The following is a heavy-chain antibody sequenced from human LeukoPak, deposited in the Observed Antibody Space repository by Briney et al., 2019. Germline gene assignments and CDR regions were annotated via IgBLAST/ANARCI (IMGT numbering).Heavy chain of an antibody. V-gene: IGHV4-30-4*08. D-gene: IGHD1-20*01. CDR1: GGSISSGGYY. CDR3: ARDRGRKGITGFDY. CDR2: IYYSGST. J-gene: IGHJ4*02. Sequence: SQTLSLTCTVSGGSISSGGYYWSWIRQPPGKGLEWIGYIYYSGSTYYNPSLKSRVTISVDTSKNQFSLKLSSVTAADTAVYYCARDRGRKGITGFDYWGQGTLVTVSS.